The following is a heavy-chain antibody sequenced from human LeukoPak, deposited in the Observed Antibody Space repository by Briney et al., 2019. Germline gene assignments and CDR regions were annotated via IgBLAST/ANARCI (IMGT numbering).Heavy chain of an antibody. V-gene: IGHV1-69*04. D-gene: IGHD6-13*01. Sequence: SVKVSCKASGGTFSSYAISWVRQAPGQGLEWMGRIIPILGIANYTQKFQGRVTITADKSTSTAYMELSSLRSEDTAVYYCARDPPLIAAAGTRLDYWGQGTLVTVSS. CDR2: IIPILGIA. CDR3: ARDPPLIAAAGTRLDY. J-gene: IGHJ4*02. CDR1: GGTFSSYA.